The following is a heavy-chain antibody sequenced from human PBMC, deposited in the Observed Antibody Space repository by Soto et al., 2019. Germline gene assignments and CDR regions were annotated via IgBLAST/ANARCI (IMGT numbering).Heavy chain of an antibody. CDR1: GFIFSSYS. CDR2: ISSSSSTI. Sequence: GGSLRLSCAASGFIFSSYSMNWVRQAPGKGLEWVSYISSSSSTIYYADSVKGRFTISRDNAKNSLYLQMNSLRTEDTAVYYRERADNGDYVIDYGGRGTRVPVPS. CDR3: ERADNGDYVIDY. J-gene: IGHJ4*02. V-gene: IGHV3-48*01. D-gene: IGHD4-17*01.